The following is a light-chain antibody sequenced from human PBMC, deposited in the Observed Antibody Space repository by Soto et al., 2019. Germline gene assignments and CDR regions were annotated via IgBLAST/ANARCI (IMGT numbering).Light chain of an antibody. J-gene: IGKJ1*01. CDR1: QSVSSSY. CDR2: GAS. Sequence: EIVLTQSPGTLSLPPGERATLSCRASQSVSSSYLAWYQQKPGQPPRLLIFGASSRATGIPDRFSGSGSGTDFTPTISRLEPEDFAVYYCQQHRSSPPSWTFGQGTKVEIK. V-gene: IGKV3-20*01. CDR3: QQHRSSPPSWT.